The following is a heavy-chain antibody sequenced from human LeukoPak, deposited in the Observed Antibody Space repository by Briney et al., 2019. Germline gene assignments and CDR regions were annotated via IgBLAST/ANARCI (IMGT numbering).Heavy chain of an antibody. Sequence: SETLSLTCTVSADSISSYYWSWIRQPPGKGLEWIGYIYYSGSTNYNPSLKSRVTISVDTSKNQFSLKLSSVTAADTAVYYCARHPTYYYDSSGYPGEMDVWGQGTTVTVSS. V-gene: IGHV4-59*08. D-gene: IGHD3-22*01. CDR1: ADSISSYY. CDR3: ARHPTYYYDSSGYPGEMDV. CDR2: IYYSGST. J-gene: IGHJ6*02.